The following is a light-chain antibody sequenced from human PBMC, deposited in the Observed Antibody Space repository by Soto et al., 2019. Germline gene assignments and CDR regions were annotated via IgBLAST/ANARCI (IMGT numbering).Light chain of an antibody. J-gene: IGLJ3*02. CDR2: DVN. CDR1: SSDVGAYNF. V-gene: IGLV2-11*01. Sequence: QSALTQPRSVSGSPGQSVTISCTGTSSDVGAYNFVSWYQQHPGKTPKLMIYDVNKRPSGVPDRFSGSKSDNTASLTISGLQAEDEADYYCCSFAVTYTRVFGGGTKVTVL. CDR3: CSFAVTYTRV.